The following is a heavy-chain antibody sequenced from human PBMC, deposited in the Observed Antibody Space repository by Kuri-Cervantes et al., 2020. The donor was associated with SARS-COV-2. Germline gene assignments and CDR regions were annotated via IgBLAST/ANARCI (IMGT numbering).Heavy chain of an antibody. V-gene: IGHV4-34*01. Sequence: SETLSLTCALYGGSFSGGYWTWIRQPPGKGLEYTGEMNHSGTTDYNPSLKGRVTISVDTSKNHFSLRLSSVTAADTAVYYCARGRWSPLWGQGTLVTVSS. CDR1: GGSFSGGY. J-gene: IGHJ4*02. CDR2: MNHSGTT. D-gene: IGHD2-15*01. CDR3: ARGRWSPL.